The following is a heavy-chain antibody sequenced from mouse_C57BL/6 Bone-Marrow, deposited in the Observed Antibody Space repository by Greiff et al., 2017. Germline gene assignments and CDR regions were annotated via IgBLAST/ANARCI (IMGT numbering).Heavy chain of an antibody. CDR2: IYPRGGNT. V-gene: IGHV1-81*01. Sequence: QVQLQQSGAELARPGASVKLSCKASGYTFTSYGISWVKQRTGQGLEWIGEIYPRGGNTYYNEKFKGKATLTADKSSSTAYMELRSLTSEDSAVYFCARRRTGPFAYWGQGTLVTVSA. CDR1: GYTFTSYG. CDR3: ARRRTGPFAY. J-gene: IGHJ3*01. D-gene: IGHD4-1*01.